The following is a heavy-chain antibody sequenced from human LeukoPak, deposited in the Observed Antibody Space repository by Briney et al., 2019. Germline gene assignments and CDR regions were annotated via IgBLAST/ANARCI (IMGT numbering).Heavy chain of an antibody. V-gene: IGHV7-4-1*02. J-gene: IGHJ4*02. CDR2: IDTKTGNP. Sequence: ASVKVSCKASGYTFSSCAINWVRQAPGQGLEYMGWIDTKTGNPTYAQGFTGRFVFSLDTSVSTAYLQISSLKAEDTAVYYCARQYCSSTSCYLRTVWWFDYWGQGTLVTVSS. D-gene: IGHD2-2*01. CDR3: ARQYCSSTSCYLRTVWWFDY. CDR1: GYTFSSCA.